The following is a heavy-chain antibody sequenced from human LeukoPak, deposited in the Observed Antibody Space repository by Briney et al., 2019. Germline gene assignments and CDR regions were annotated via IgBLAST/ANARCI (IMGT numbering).Heavy chain of an antibody. CDR1: GYSFTGYY. Sequence: ASVKVSCKASGYSFTGYYMHWVRQAPGQGLEWMGWINPNSGGTNYAQKFQVRVTMTRDTSISTAYMELSRLRSDDTAVYYCARDLEDNYSNYGYWGQGTLVTVSS. CDR2: INPNSGGT. CDR3: ARDLEDNYSNYGY. J-gene: IGHJ4*02. D-gene: IGHD4-11*01. V-gene: IGHV1-2*02.